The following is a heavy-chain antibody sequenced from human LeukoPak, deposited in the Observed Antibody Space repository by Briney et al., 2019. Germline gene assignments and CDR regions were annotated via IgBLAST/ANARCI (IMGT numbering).Heavy chain of an antibody. CDR1: GFTFINYS. CDR3: AIHYYDSSGYP. CDR2: ISSSSSYI. Sequence: GGSLRLSCAASGFTFINYSMNWVRQAPGKGLEWVSSISSSSSYIYYADSVKGRFTISRDNAKNSLYLQMNSLRAEDTAVYYCAIHYYDSSGYPWGQGTLVTVSS. V-gene: IGHV3-21*01. D-gene: IGHD3-22*01. J-gene: IGHJ4*02.